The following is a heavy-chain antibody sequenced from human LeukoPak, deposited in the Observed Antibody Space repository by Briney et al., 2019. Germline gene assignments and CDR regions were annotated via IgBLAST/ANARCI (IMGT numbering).Heavy chain of an antibody. J-gene: IGHJ4*02. CDR2: IYHSGGT. CDR1: GYSISSGYY. Sequence: PSETLSLTCTVSGYSISSGYYWGWIRQPPGKGLEWIGSIYHSGGTYYNPSLKSRVTISVDTSKNQFSLKLSSMTAAATAVYYCARDSLGYCSSTSCYIDYWGQGTLVTVSS. CDR3: ARDSLGYCSSTSCYIDY. D-gene: IGHD2-2*01. V-gene: IGHV4-38-2*02.